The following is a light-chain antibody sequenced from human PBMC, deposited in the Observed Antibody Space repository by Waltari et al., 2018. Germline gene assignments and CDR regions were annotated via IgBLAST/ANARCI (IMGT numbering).Light chain of an antibody. J-gene: IGLJ2*01. CDR1: SSNIGSNT. CDR2: SNN. Sequence: QSVLTQPPSASGTPGQRVTIPCSGSSSNIGSNTVNWYQQPPGTAPKLLLYSNNGVPSGAPDRFSASRFGPSASLATSGLQSGEGAGYYCAAWDDSLNGVVFGGGTKLTVL. CDR3: AAWDDSLNGVV. V-gene: IGLV1-44*01.